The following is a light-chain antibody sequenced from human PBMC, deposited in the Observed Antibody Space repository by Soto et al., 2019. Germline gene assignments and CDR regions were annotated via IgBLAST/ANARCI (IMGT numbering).Light chain of an antibody. CDR2: DAS. V-gene: IGKV3-11*01. CDR1: QSVSSY. CDR3: QQRSNWPLT. J-gene: IGKJ4*01. Sequence: EIVLTQSTATLSLSPGERATLSCRASQSVSSYLAWYQQKPGQAPRLLIYDASNRATGIPARFSGSGSGTDFTLTISSLEPDDFAVYYCQQRSNWPLTFGGGTKVESK.